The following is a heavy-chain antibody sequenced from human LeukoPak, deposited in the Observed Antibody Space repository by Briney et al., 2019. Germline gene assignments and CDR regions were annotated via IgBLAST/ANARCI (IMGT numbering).Heavy chain of an antibody. Sequence: GASVKVSRQASGYTLTSYYMHGVRPAPGQGREWMGIINPSGGSTSYAQKLQGRVTMTTDTSTSTAYMELRSLRSDDTAVYYCARRGYGSGSYYANWFDPWGQGTLVTVSS. J-gene: IGHJ5*02. CDR3: ARRGYGSGSYYANWFDP. V-gene: IGHV1-46*01. D-gene: IGHD3-10*01. CDR1: GYTLTSYY. CDR2: INPSGGST.